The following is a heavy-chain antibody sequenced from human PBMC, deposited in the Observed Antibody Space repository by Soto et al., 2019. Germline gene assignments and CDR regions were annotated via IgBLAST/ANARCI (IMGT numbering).Heavy chain of an antibody. CDR1: GFTFSSYA. CDR2: ISGSGGST. CDR3: ARDGYCSGGSCYSVPVFDY. D-gene: IGHD2-15*01. V-gene: IGHV3-23*01. Sequence: GGSLRLSCAASGFTFSSYAMSWVRQAPGKGLEWVSAISGSGGSTYYADSVKGRFTISRDNSKNTLYLQMNSLRAEDTAVYYCARDGYCSGGSCYSVPVFDYWGQGTLVTVSS. J-gene: IGHJ4*02.